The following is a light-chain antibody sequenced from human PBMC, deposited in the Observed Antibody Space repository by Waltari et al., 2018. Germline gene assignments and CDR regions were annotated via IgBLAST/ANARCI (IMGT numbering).Light chain of an antibody. CDR2: GAS. J-gene: IGKJ2*01. V-gene: IGKV3-15*01. CDR3: QQYNNWRT. Sequence: EVLMTQSPPTLSVSPGERATLSCRASQSIARNLAWYQQKPGQAPMLLIYGASTRATDVPDRFSGSGSGTEFTLTISSLQSEDFAVYYCQQYNNWRTFGQGTKLEIK. CDR1: QSIARN.